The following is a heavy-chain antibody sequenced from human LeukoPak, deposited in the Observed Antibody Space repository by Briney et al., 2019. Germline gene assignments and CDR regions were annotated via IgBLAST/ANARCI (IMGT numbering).Heavy chain of an antibody. CDR3: ARDLNSGSYYGY. Sequence: SVKVSCKASGGTFSSYAISWVRQAPGQGLEWMGRIIPIFGIANYAQKFQGRVTITADKSTSTAYMELSSLRSEDAAVYYCARDLNSGSYYGYWGQGTLVTVSS. J-gene: IGHJ4*02. CDR2: IIPIFGIA. CDR1: GGTFSSYA. V-gene: IGHV1-69*04. D-gene: IGHD1-26*01.